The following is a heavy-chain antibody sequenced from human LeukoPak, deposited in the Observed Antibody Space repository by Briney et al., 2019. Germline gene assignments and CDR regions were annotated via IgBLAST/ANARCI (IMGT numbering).Heavy chain of an antibody. CDR2: IVPVFGTV. V-gene: IGHV1-69*01. D-gene: IGHD2-2*02. J-gene: IGHJ4*02. Sequence: GSSVKVSCKAPGGTFSNYGFSWVRQAPEQGVEEKGGIVPVFGTVSYAQKFQDRVTITADDFTTTAYMELSSLRSEDTAVYYCARWAGTCTIASCYTPLDYWGQGTLVTVST. CDR1: GGTFSNYG. CDR3: ARWAGTCTIASCYTPLDY.